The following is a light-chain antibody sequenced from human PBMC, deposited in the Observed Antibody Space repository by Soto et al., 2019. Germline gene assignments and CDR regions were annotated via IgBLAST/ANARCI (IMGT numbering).Light chain of an antibody. CDR2: DAS. CDR1: QSVGSNF. J-gene: IGKJ1*01. CDR3: HQYGGSSRA. V-gene: IGKV3D-20*01. Sequence: EVVLTQSPATLSLSPGERATLSCGASQSVGSNFLAWYQQKPGLAPRLLIYDASSRATGIPDRFSGSGSGTDLTLTISRLEPEHSAVYYCHQYGGSSRAFGQGTRVEIK.